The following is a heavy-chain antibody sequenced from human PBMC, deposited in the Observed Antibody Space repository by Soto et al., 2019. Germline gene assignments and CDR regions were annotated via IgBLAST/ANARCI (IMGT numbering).Heavy chain of an antibody. Sequence: EVHLVESGGGLVQPGGSLRLSCAASGIIFRDYWMTWIRQAPGTGLAWVANIKHDGSKRDYADSVKGRFTISRDNVKNSLFLQMNNLRPEDSATYYCASRTPNDNYYGVLDYWGQGTLVTVSS. CDR1: GIIFRDYW. CDR2: IKHDGSKR. CDR3: ASRTPNDNYYGVLDY. V-gene: IGHV3-7*03. D-gene: IGHD1-26*01. J-gene: IGHJ4*02.